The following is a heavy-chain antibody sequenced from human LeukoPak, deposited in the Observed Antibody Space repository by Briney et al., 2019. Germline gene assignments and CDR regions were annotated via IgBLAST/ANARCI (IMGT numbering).Heavy chain of an antibody. CDR1: GFTFSSYE. J-gene: IGHJ4*02. CDR2: TITSGGAK. Sequence: RGSLRPSCAASGFTFSSYEMNWLRQAPGRGLEWVSYTITSGGAKHYADSVKGRFTSSRDNAKNSVYLQMNSLRVEDRAFYYCAAVIDYWGQGTLVTVST. V-gene: IGHV3-48*03. CDR3: AAVIDY.